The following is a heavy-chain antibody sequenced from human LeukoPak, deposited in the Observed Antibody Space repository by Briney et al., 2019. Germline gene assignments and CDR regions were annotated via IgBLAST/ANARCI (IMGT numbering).Heavy chain of an antibody. D-gene: IGHD2-2*01. V-gene: IGHV5-51*01. Sequence: GESLKISCKGSGYSFTSYWIGWVRQMPGKGLEWMGIIYPGDSDTRYSPSFQGQVTISADKSISTAYLQWSSLKASDTAMYYRASGSSPFYYGMDVWGKGTTVTVSS. CDR2: IYPGDSDT. CDR1: GYSFTSYW. J-gene: IGHJ6*04. CDR3: ASGSSPFYYGMDV.